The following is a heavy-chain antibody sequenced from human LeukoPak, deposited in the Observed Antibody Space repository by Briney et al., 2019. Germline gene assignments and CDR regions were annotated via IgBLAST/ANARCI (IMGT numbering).Heavy chain of an antibody. Sequence: GGSLRLSCAASGFTFSGYWMSWVRQAPGKGLEWVANIKQDGSEKYYVDSVKGRFTISRDNAKNSLYLQMNSLRAEDTAVYYCARTPIAAAGKGIWYLDYWGQGTLVTVSS. CDR2: IKQDGSEK. D-gene: IGHD6-13*01. CDR1: GFTFSGYW. V-gene: IGHV3-7*03. J-gene: IGHJ4*02. CDR3: ARTPIAAAGKGIWYLDY.